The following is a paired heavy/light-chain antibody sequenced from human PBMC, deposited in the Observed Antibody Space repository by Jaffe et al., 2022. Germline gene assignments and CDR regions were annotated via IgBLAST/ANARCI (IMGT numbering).Light chain of an antibody. Sequence: QSALTQPPSASGSPGQSVTISCTGTSSDVGRYNYVCWYQQHPGKAPKLMLYEVNKRPSGVPDRFSGSKSGNTASLTVSGLQAEDEADYYCASYEGSNIVFGTGTKVTVL. CDR2: EVN. J-gene: IGLJ1*01. CDR1: SSDVGRYNY. CDR3: ASYEGSNIV. V-gene: IGLV2-8*01.
Heavy chain of an antibody. CDR3: AYRRNYDYDGSGYYSPFDY. V-gene: IGHV2-5*02. D-gene: IGHD3-22*01. CDR2: IYWDGDK. CDR1: GFSLSTRGVG. Sequence: QITLKESGPTLVKPTQTLMLTCTFSGFSLSTRGVGVGWIRQPPGKALEYVALIYWDGDKRYRPSLESRVTITKDTSKNQVVLTMTNMDPVDTGTYFCAYRRNYDYDGSGYYSPFDYWGQGTLVTVSS. J-gene: IGHJ4*02.